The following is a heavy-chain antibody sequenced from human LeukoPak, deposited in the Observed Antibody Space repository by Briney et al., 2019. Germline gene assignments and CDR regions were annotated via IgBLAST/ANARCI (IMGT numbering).Heavy chain of an antibody. V-gene: IGHV1-18*01. D-gene: IGHD2-15*01. J-gene: IGHJ6*03. CDR1: GYTFTSYG. Sequence: ASVKVSCKASGYTFTSYGISWVRQAPGQGLEWMGWISAYNGNTNYAQKFQGRVTMTRDMSTSTVYMELSSLRSEDTAVYYCARDPLYCSGGSCYYYYMDVWGKGTTVTVSS. CDR3: ARDPLYCSGGSCYYYYMDV. CDR2: ISAYNGNT.